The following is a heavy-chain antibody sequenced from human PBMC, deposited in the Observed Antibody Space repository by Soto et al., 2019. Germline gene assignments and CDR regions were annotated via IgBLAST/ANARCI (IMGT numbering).Heavy chain of an antibody. CDR3: ASDIVVVVAATRGLDAFDI. V-gene: IGHV1-69*06. J-gene: IGHJ3*02. CDR2: IIPIFGTA. Sequence: QVQLVQSGAEVKKPGSSVKVSCKASGGTFSSYAISWVRQAPGQGLEWMGGIIPIFGTANYAQKFQGRVTITADKSTSTAYMELRRLRSEDTAVYYCASDIVVVVAATRGLDAFDIWGQGTMVTVSS. D-gene: IGHD2-15*01. CDR1: GGTFSSYA.